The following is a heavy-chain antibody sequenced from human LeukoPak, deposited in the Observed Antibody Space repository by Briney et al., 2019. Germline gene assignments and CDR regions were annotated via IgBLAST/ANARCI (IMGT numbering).Heavy chain of an antibody. D-gene: IGHD1-26*01. Sequence: GGSLRLSCTASGFTFDSYRMNWVRQAPGKGLEWVSTIYSGGENMFYADAAKGRFTISRDNAKNSLYLDMTSLRVEDTAVYFCARDYSGTYHKFDSWGQGTRVTVSS. CDR1: GFTFDSYR. J-gene: IGHJ4*02. CDR2: IYSGGENM. CDR3: ARDYSGTYHKFDS. V-gene: IGHV3-21*01.